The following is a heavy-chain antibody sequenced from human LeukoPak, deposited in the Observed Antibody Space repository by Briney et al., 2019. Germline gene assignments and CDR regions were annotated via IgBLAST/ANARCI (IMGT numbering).Heavy chain of an antibody. CDR3: AKDLSDSNDAFDI. CDR2: ISGSGGST. J-gene: IGHJ3*02. V-gene: IGHV3-23*01. Sequence: GGSLRLSCAASGFTFSSYAMSWVRQAPGKGLEWVSAISGSGGSTYYADSVKGRFTISRDNSKNTLYLQMNSLRAEDTVVYYCAKDLSDSNDAFDIWGQGTMVTVSS. CDR1: GFTFSSYA. D-gene: IGHD3-16*02.